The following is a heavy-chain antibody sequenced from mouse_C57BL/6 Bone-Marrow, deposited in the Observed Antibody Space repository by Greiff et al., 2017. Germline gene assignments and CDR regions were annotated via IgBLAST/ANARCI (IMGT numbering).Heavy chain of an antibody. V-gene: IGHV1-47*01. D-gene: IGHD2-4*01. J-gene: IGHJ3*01. CDR2: FHPYNDDT. CDR3: ARGCNSGGCYFDG. Sequence: VQLQESGAELVKPGASVKMSCKASGYTFTTYSIDWMKQSHGKSLEWIGNFHPYNDDTKYNQKFKGKATLTVENSSSTVYLELRRLTSEDSAVHFCARGCNSGGCYFDGGGQGTPVTVSA. CDR1: GYTFTTYS.